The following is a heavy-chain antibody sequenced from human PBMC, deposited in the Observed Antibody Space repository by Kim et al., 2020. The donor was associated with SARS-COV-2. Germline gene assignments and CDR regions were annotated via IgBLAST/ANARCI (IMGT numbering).Heavy chain of an antibody. CDR2: IYYSGST. CDR1: GGSISSGGYY. V-gene: IGHV4-31*03. CDR3: ARDPANYYGSGPGAFDT. J-gene: IGHJ3*02. D-gene: IGHD3-10*01. Sequence: SETLSLTCTVSGGSISSGGYYWSWIRQHPGKGLEWIGYIYYSGSTYYNPSLKSRVTISVDTSKNQFSLKLSSVTAADTAVYYCARDPANYYGSGPGAFDTWGQGTMVTVSS.